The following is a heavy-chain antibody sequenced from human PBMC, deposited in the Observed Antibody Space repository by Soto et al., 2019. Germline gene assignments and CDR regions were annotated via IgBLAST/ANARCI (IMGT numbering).Heavy chain of an antibody. D-gene: IGHD6-19*01. V-gene: IGHV1-69*01. Sequence: QVQLVQSGAEVQKPGSSVKVSCKASGGTFSSYAISWVRQAPGQGLEWMGGIIPIFGTANYAQKFQGRVTMTADESTSTAYMELSSLRSEDTAVYYCARAAPGIAVAGYFDYWGQGTLVTVSS. CDR2: IIPIFGTA. CDR3: ARAAPGIAVAGYFDY. CDR1: GGTFSSYA. J-gene: IGHJ4*02.